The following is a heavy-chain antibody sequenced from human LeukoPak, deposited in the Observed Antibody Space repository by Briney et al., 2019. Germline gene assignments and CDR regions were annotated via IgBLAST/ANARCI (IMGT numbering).Heavy chain of an antibody. CDR1: GFTFDDYA. Sequence: GGSLRLSCAASGFTFDDYAMHWVRQAPGKGLEWVSGISWNSGSIGYADSVKGRFTISRDNAKNSQYLQMNSLRAEDTALYYCAKGRFDYWGQGTLVTVSS. CDR2: ISWNSGSI. V-gene: IGHV3-9*01. CDR3: AKGRFDY. J-gene: IGHJ4*02.